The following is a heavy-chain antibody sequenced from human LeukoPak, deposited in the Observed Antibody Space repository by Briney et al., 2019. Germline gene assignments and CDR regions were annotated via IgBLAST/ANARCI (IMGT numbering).Heavy chain of an antibody. V-gene: IGHV4-34*01. CDR1: GGSFSGYY. CDR3: ARHGHGVLRYFDWLLPFDY. CDR2: INHSGST. Sequence: SETLSLTCAVYGGSFSGYYWSWIRQPPGKGLEWIGEINHSGSTNYNPSLKSRVTISVDTSKNQFSLKLSSVTAADTAVYYCARHGHGVLRYFDWLLPFDYWGQGTLVTVSS. J-gene: IGHJ4*02. D-gene: IGHD3-9*01.